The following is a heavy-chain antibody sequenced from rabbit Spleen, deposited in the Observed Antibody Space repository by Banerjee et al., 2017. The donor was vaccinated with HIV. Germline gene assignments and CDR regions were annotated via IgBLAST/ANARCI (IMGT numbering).Heavy chain of an antibody. CDR2: IDAGSNGNT. D-gene: IGHD4-1*01. Sequence: QEQLEESVGDLVKPEGSLTLTCTASGFSFSSSYWICWIRQAPGKGLEWIACIDAGSNGNTYYVSWAKGRFTTSRGISLNTVDLKMTSLTAADTATYFCARDLAGVIGWNFGLWGPGTLVTVS. CDR1: GFSFSSSYW. V-gene: IGHV1S45*01. CDR3: ARDLAGVIGWNFGL. J-gene: IGHJ6*01.